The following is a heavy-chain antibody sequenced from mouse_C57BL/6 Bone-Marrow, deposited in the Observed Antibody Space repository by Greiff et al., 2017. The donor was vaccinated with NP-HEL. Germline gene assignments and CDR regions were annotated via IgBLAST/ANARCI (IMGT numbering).Heavy chain of an antibody. D-gene: IGHD2-5*01. J-gene: IGHJ2*01. CDR2: IISGGSYT. CDR3: ARHSYSNYFDY. V-gene: IGHV5-6*02. Sequence: EVMLVESGGDLVKPGGSLKLSCAASGFTFSSYGMSWVRQTPDKRLEWVATIISGGSYTYYPDSVKGRSTFSRDTATNTLYLQMSSLKSENTAMYNYARHSYSNYFDYWGQGTTLTVSS. CDR1: GFTFSSYG.